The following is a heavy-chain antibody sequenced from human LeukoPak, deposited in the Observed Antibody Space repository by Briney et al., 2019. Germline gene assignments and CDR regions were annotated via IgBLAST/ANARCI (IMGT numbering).Heavy chain of an antibody. D-gene: IGHD5-24*01. Sequence: PSETLSLTCTVSGGSISSYYRSWIRQPPGKGLEWIGYIYYSGSTNYNPSLKSRVTISVDTSKNQFSLKLSSVTAADTAVYYCARLGDGYAFDIWGQGTMVTVSS. J-gene: IGHJ3*02. V-gene: IGHV4-59*08. CDR2: IYYSGST. CDR3: ARLGDGYAFDI. CDR1: GGSISSYY.